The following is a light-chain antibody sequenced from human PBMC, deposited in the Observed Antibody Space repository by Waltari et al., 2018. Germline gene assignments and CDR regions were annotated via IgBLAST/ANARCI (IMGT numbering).Light chain of an antibody. CDR3: SSYSTTTTLVV. CDR2: DVS. Sequence: QSVLTQPASVSGSPGQSITISCTGTSNDIGDYNYISWYQQHPGKGPKLLIYDVSSRPSGVSHRFSGPKSGHTASLTLAGLQAEDEGYYYCSSYSTTTTLVVFGGGTKLTVL. J-gene: IGLJ2*01. V-gene: IGLV2-14*03. CDR1: SNDIGDYNY.